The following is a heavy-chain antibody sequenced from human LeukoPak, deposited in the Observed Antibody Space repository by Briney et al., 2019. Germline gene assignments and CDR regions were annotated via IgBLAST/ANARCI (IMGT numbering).Heavy chain of an antibody. D-gene: IGHD3-3*01. CDR1: GFTFSSYG. V-gene: IGHV3-33*06. CDR3: AKDGTKYDFWNGYYPYYFDY. Sequence: PGGSLRLSCAASGFTFSSYGMHWVRQAPGKGRGWVAVIWYDGSNKYYADSVKGRFTISRDNSKNTLYLQMNSLRAEDTAVYYCAKDGTKYDFWNGYYPYYFDYWGQGTLVTVSS. CDR2: IWYDGSNK. J-gene: IGHJ4*02.